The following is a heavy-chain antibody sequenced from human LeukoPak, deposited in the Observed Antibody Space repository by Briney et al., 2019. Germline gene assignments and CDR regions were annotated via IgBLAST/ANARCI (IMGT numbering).Heavy chain of an antibody. CDR1: GFTFSSYG. CDR2: ISYDGSNK. Sequence: GRSLRLSCAASGFTFSSYGMHWVRQAPGKGLEWVAVISYDGSNKYYADSVKGRFTISRDNSKNTLYLQMNSLRAEDTAVYYCAKSTESRMFDLDYWGQGTLVTVSS. D-gene: IGHD3-10*02. V-gene: IGHV3-30*18. J-gene: IGHJ4*02. CDR3: AKSTESRMFDLDY.